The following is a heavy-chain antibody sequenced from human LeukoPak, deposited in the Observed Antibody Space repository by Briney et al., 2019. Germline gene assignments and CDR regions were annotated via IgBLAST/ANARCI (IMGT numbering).Heavy chain of an antibody. Sequence: SETLSLTCTVSVGSISSHYWSWIPQPPGKGREWIGYIYYSGSTNYNPSLKSRVPLSVDTTKNQFSLKLSSVSAAETGVYYCARGYDLWSGQQPSYYWGQGTLVTVSS. CDR1: VGSISSHY. CDR3: ARGYDLWSGQQPSYY. V-gene: IGHV4-59*11. D-gene: IGHD3-3*01. CDR2: IYYSGST. J-gene: IGHJ4*02.